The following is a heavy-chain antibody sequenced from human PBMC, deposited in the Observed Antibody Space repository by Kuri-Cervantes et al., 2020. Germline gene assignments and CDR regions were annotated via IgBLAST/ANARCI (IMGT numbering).Heavy chain of an antibody. CDR1: GFTFSSYA. D-gene: IGHD6-19*01. CDR3: AKVGQEGSGWAFSGHYYMDV. Sequence: GESLKISCAASGFTFSSYAMSWVRQAPGKGPEWVSIMSGSGGGTYYADSVKGRFTISRDTSKNTLYLQMNSLRVEDTAVYYCAKVGQEGSGWAFSGHYYMDVWGKGTTVTDSS. J-gene: IGHJ6*03. CDR2: MSGSGGGT. V-gene: IGHV3-23*01.